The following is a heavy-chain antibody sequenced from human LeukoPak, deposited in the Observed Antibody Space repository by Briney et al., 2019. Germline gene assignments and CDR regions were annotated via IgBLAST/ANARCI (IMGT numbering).Heavy chain of an antibody. D-gene: IGHD2-2*01. CDR2: INTDGSST. CDR1: GFTFSSYW. V-gene: IGHV3-74*01. J-gene: IGHJ5*02. Sequence: PGGSLRLSCAASGFTFSSYWMHWVRQAPGKGLVWVSRINTDGSSTSYADSVKGRFTISRDNAKNTLYLQMNSLRAEDTAVYYCARDLGLYCSSTSCSSNNWFDPWGQGTLVTVSS. CDR3: ARDLGLYCSSTSCSSNNWFDP.